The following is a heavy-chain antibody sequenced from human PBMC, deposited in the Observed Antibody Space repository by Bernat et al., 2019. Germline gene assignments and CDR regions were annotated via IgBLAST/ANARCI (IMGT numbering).Heavy chain of an antibody. V-gene: IGHV3-23*01. J-gene: IGHJ4*02. CDR1: GFTFSSYA. Sequence: EVQLLESGGGLVQPGGSLRLSCAASGFTFSSYAMSWVRQAPGKGLEWVSAISGSGGSTYYADFVKGRFTISRDNSKNTLYLQMNSLRAEDTAVYYCAIPSSAYYEGVLWGQGTLVTVSS. CDR2: ISGSGGST. D-gene: IGHD2-21*01. CDR3: AIPSSAYYEGVL.